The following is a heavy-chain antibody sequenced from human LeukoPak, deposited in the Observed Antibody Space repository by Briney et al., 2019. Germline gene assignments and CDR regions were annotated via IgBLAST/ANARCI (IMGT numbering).Heavy chain of an antibody. CDR3: ARCMAEMEQQPPWWWFDP. V-gene: IGHV4-34*01. D-gene: IGHD1/OR15-1a*01. Sequence: KTSETLSLTCAVYGGSFSGYYWSWIRQPPGKGLEWIGEINHSGSTNYNPSLKSRVTISVDTSKNQFSLKLSSVTAADTAVYYCARCMAEMEQQPPWWWFDPWGQGTLVTVSS. CDR1: GGSFSGYY. CDR2: INHSGST. J-gene: IGHJ5*02.